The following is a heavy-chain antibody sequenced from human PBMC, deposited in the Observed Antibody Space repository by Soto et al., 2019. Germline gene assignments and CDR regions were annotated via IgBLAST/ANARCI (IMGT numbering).Heavy chain of an antibody. V-gene: IGHV4-31*03. CDR1: GGSISSGGYY. Sequence: SETLSLTCTVSGGSISSGGYYWSWIRQHPGKGLEWIWYFFYIWSTYYNPSLKVRVTISVDTSKNQFSLKLSFVIAADTAVYYCARSIRHYFDYWGQGTLVTVSS. CDR2: FFYIWST. D-gene: IGHD3-3*02. J-gene: IGHJ4*02. CDR3: ARSIRHYFDY.